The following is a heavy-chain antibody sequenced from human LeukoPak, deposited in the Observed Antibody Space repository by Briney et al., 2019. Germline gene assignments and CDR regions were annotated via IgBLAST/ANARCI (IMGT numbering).Heavy chain of an antibody. CDR3: ARDYIMSYYYYYLDV. D-gene: IGHD2-8*01. Sequence: ASVKVSCKASGYTFTGYYMHWVRQAPGQGLEWMGWINPNSGGTKYAQNFQGRVTMTTDTSINTAYMELSRLRSDDTAVYYCARDYIMSYYYYYLDVWGKGTTVTVSS. J-gene: IGHJ6*03. CDR1: GYTFTGYY. CDR2: INPNSGGT. V-gene: IGHV1-2*02.